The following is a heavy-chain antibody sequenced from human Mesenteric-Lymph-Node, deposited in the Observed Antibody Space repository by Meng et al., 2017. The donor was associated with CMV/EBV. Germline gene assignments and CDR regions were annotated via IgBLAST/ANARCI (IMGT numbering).Heavy chain of an antibody. CDR1: GFTFSSYS. Sequence: GESLKISCAASGFTFSSYSMNWVRQAPGKGLEWVSSITSSSGTIYYADSVKGRFTIFRDNAKNSLHLQMHSLRAEDTAVYYCARVTAGQTDGFDVWGQGTLVTVSS. D-gene: IGHD2-8*02. CDR3: ARVTAGQTDGFDV. CDR2: ITSSSGTI. J-gene: IGHJ3*01. V-gene: IGHV3-48*04.